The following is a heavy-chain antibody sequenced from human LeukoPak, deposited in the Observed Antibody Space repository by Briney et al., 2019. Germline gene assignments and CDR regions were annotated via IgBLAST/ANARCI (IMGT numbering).Heavy chain of an antibody. Sequence: GGSLRLSCEASGFTVGSSFMTWVRQAPGKGLEWVSVIFSDGTTYYTDSVKGRFTISRDNSKNTLYLQLNSLTAEDTAVYYCAKTGGPWDWGQGTLVTVSS. D-gene: IGHD7-27*01. CDR2: IFSDGTT. J-gene: IGHJ4*02. CDR1: GFTVGSSF. CDR3: AKTGGPWD. V-gene: IGHV3-53*01.